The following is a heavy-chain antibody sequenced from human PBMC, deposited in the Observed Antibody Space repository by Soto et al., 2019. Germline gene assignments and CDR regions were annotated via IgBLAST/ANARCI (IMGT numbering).Heavy chain of an antibody. CDR2: IIPIFGTA. CDR3: ARDIYRSPLDY. CDR1: GGTFSSYA. Sequence: AASVKVSCKASGGTFSSYAISWVRQAPGQGLEWMGGIIPIFGTANYAQKFQGRVTITADESTSTAYMELSSLRSEDTAVYYCARDIYRSPLDYWGQGTLVSVSS. D-gene: IGHD1-26*01. J-gene: IGHJ4*02. V-gene: IGHV1-69*13.